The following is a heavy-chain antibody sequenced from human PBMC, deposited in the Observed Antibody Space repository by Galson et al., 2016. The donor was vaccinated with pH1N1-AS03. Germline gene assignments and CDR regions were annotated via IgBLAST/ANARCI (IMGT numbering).Heavy chain of an antibody. D-gene: IGHD2-2*01. CDR3: AREECSSSSCRRDQNYYMDV. J-gene: IGHJ6*03. V-gene: IGHV1-2*02. CDR1: GYTFTAYY. CDR2: INANSGDT. Sequence: SVKVSCKASGYTFTAYYMHWVRQAPGQGLEWMGWINANSGDTNYAPKFRGRVTLTRDTSTSTAYMELSTLISEDTAMYYCAREECSSSSCRRDQNYYMDVWGKGTTVTVSS.